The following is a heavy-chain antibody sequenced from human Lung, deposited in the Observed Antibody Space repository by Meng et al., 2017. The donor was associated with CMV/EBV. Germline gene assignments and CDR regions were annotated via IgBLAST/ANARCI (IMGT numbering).Heavy chain of an antibody. D-gene: IGHD4-11*01. CDR1: GFTFSDYY. J-gene: IGHJ5*02. CDR3: ARGAYTVTSFAEGRFDP. Sequence: GESLKISCAASGFTFSDYYMSWIRQAPRKGLEWVSHISPSGSTRYYADSVNGRFTISRDNADNSLYLQINSLRAEDTAVYYCARGAYTVTSFAEGRFDPWGQGILVXVSS. V-gene: IGHV3-11*01. CDR2: ISPSGSTR.